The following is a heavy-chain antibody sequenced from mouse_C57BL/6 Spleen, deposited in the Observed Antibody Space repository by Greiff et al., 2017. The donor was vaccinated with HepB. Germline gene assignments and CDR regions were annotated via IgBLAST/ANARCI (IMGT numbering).Heavy chain of an antibody. CDR3: ARSTGRVQ. Sequence: QVQLQQPGAELVRPGTSVKLSCKASGYTFTSYWMHWVKQRPGQGLEWIGVIDPSDSYTNYNQKFKGKATLTVDTSSSTAYMQLSSLTSEDSAVYFCARSTGRVQWGKGHSLTLSS. V-gene: IGHV1-59*01. CDR1: GYTFTSYW. CDR2: IDPSDSYT. J-gene: IGHJ2*02.